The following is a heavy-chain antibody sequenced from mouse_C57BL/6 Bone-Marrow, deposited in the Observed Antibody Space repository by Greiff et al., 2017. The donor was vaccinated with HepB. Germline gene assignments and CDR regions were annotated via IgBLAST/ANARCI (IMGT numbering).Heavy chain of an antibody. CDR2: ISDGGSYT. CDR1: GFTFSSYA. Sequence: EVKVEESGGGLVKPGGSLKLSCAASGFTFSSYAMSWVRQTPEKRLEWVATISDGGSYTYYPDNVKGRFTISRDNAKNNLYLQVSQLKSEDTAMYYCARAPYYYGSSPYWYFDVWGTGTTVTVSS. D-gene: IGHD1-1*01. V-gene: IGHV5-4*03. CDR3: ARAPYYYGSSPYWYFDV. J-gene: IGHJ1*03.